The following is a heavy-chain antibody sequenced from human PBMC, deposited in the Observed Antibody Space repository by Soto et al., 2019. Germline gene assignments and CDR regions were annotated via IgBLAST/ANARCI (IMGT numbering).Heavy chain of an antibody. CDR1: VGSISSSSYF. Sequence: QQQLQESGPGLVKPSETLSLTCTVSVGSISSSSYFWGWIRQPPGKGPEWIGSIYYGGTTYYNPSLKSRVTMSVDTSKNQFSLNLSSVTAADTAVYYCAIQANIASAFSRGYFDSWGQGTLVTVSS. D-gene: IGHD6-13*01. CDR3: AIQANIASAFSRGYFDS. J-gene: IGHJ4*02. V-gene: IGHV4-39*01. CDR2: IYYGGTT.